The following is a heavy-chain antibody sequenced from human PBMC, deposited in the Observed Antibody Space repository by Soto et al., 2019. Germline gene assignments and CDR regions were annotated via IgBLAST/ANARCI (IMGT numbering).Heavy chain of an antibody. CDR3: TKFSGPSSAPAA. V-gene: IGHV1-46*03. Sequence: ASVKVSCKAIGYSFTSHYMHWVRQAPGQGLEWMGTIYPGGVNIAYAQKFKGRVTMTKDTSTSTVYMELNSLTSEDTAIYYCTKFSGPSSAPAALGPGTLVTVSS. D-gene: IGHD1-26*01. CDR2: IYPGGVNI. J-gene: IGHJ5*02. CDR1: GYSFTSHY.